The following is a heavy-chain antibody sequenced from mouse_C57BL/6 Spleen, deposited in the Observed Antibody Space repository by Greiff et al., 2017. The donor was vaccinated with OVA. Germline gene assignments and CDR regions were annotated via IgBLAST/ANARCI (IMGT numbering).Heavy chain of an antibody. J-gene: IGHJ3*01. CDR1: GFTFSSYA. Sequence: DVMLVESGGGLVKPGGSLKLSCAASGFTFSSYAMSWVRQTPEKRLEWVATISDGGSYTYYPDNVKGRFTISRDNAKNNLYLQMSHLKSEDTAMYYCAREHYSNYWFAYWGQGTLVTVSA. D-gene: IGHD2-5*01. CDR3: AREHYSNYWFAY. CDR2: ISDGGSYT. V-gene: IGHV5-4*01.